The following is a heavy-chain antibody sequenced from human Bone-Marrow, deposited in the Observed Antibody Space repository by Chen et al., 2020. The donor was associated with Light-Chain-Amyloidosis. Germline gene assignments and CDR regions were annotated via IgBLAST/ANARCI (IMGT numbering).Heavy chain of an antibody. CDR2: ICYDGSNK. CDR1: GFTFSSYG. V-gene: IGHV3-33*01. Sequence: QVQLVESGGGVVQPGRSLRLSCAASGFTFSSYGMHWVRQAPGKGLEWVAVICYDGSNKYYSGSVKGRFTISSDNSKNTLYLQMNSLRAEDTAVYYCARDREDYYDSSGSFDYWGQGTLVTVSS. CDR3: ARDREDYYDSSGSFDY. J-gene: IGHJ4*02. D-gene: IGHD3-22*01.